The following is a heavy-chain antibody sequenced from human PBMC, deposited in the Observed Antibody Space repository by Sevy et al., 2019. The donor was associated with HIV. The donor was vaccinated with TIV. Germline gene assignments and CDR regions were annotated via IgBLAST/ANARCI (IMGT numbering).Heavy chain of an antibody. D-gene: IGHD3-22*01. CDR1: GFTFSSYA. V-gene: IGHV3-23*01. CDR2: ISGSGGST. Sequence: GGSLRLSCAASGFTFSSYAKSWVRQAPGKGLEWVSAISGSGGSTYYADSVKGRFTISRDNSKNTLYLQMNSLRAEDTAVYYCAKDTPNLSYDSSGYYYPQYFDYWGQGTLVTVSS. J-gene: IGHJ4*02. CDR3: AKDTPNLSYDSSGYYYPQYFDY.